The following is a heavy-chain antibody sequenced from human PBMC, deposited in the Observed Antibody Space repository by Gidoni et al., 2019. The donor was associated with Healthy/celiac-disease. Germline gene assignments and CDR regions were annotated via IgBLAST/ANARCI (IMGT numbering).Heavy chain of an antibody. CDR3: ARLSQDWFDP. J-gene: IGHJ5*02. CDR2: IDPRDSYT. D-gene: IGHD3-16*02. Sequence: VQLVQSGAEVKQPGESLRISCKGSGYSFTSYWISWVRQIPGKGLEWMGRIDPRDSYTNYSPSVQGHVTISADKSISTAYLQWSSLKASDTAMYYCARLSQDWFDPWGQGTLVTVSS. CDR1: GYSFTSYW. V-gene: IGHV5-10-1*03.